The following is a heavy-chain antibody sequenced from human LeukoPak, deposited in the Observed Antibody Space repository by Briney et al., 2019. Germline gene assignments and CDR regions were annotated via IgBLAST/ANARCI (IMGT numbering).Heavy chain of an antibody. D-gene: IGHD2-2*01. Sequence: GGSLRLSCAASGFTVSSNYMSWVRQAPGKGLEWVAVIYSGGSTYYADSVKGRFTISRDNSKNTLYLQMTSLRAEDTAVYYCARDHYCSSTSCDYYYYYGMDVWGQGTTVTVSS. CDR1: GFTVSSNY. V-gene: IGHV3-66*01. CDR2: IYSGGST. J-gene: IGHJ6*02. CDR3: ARDHYCSSTSCDYYYYYGMDV.